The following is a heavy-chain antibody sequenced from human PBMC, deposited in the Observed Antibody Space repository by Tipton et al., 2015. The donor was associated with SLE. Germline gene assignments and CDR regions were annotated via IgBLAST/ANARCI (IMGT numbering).Heavy chain of an antibody. J-gene: IGHJ4*02. CDR3: AREAAAEGVGFDY. V-gene: IGHV3-53*05. D-gene: IGHD6-13*01. CDR1: GFTFSSYW. CDR2: IYSGGST. Sequence: SLRLSCAASGFTFSSYWMHWVRQAPGKGLEWVSVIYSGGSTYYADSVKGRFTISRDNSKNTLYLQMNSLRAEDTAVYYCAREAAAEGVGFDYWGQGTLVTVSS.